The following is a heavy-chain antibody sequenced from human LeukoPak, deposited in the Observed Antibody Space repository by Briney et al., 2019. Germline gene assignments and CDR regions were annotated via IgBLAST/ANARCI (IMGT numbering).Heavy chain of an antibody. J-gene: IGHJ5*02. D-gene: IGHD6-13*01. CDR3: ARMWSTATSGWNWFDP. V-gene: IGHV1-69*13. CDR1: GGTFSSYA. CDR2: IIPIFGTA. Sequence: SVKVSCKASGGTFSSYAISWVRQAPGQGLEWMGGIIPIFGTANYAQKFQGRVTITADESTSTAYMELSSLRSEDTAVYYCARMWSTATSGWNWFDPWGQGTLVTVSS.